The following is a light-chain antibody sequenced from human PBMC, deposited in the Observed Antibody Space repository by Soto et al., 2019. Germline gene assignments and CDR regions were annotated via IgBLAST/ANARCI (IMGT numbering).Light chain of an antibody. CDR2: GAS. CDR1: QSVSSN. J-gene: IGKJ2*01. CDR3: QQYNNWPPYT. Sequence: DTVMTQSPATLSVSPGERATLSCRASQSVSSNLAWYQQKPGQAPRLLIYGASTRATGIPARFSGSGSGTEFTLTISLQSEDFAVYYCQQYNNWPPYTFGQGTKLEIK. V-gene: IGKV3-15*01.